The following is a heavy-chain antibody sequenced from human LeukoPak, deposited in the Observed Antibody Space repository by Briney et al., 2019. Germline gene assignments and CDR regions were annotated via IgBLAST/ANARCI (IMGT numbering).Heavy chain of an antibody. CDR3: ARYGYYSNLDY. J-gene: IGHJ4*02. CDR1: GFTFSSYG. D-gene: IGHD3-22*01. V-gene: IGHV3-30*03. CDR2: ISYDGSNK. Sequence: GGSLRLSCAASGFTFSSYGMHWVRQAPGKGLEWVAVISYDGSNKYYADSVKGRFTISRDNSKNTLYLQMNSLRAEDTAVYYCARYGYYSNLDYWGQGTLVTVSS.